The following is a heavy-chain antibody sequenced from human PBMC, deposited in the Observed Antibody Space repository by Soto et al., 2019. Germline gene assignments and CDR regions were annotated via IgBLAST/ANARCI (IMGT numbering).Heavy chain of an antibody. J-gene: IGHJ4*01. D-gene: IGHD3-22*01. CDR3: TTDSYTSVIVVRFDY. CDR2: IKSKGHGGTT. Sequence: GGSLELACSACGFAFCISGVDLFLQAPGKGLEWVGRIKSKGHGGTTDFAAPVRGRFAISRDDSRNLVYMQMNSLNTEDTAVYYCTTDSYTSVIVVRFDYWGHGTLVTVSS. V-gene: IGHV3-15*07. CDR1: GFAFCISG.